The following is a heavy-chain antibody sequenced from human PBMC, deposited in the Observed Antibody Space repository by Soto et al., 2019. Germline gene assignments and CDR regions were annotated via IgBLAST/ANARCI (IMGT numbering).Heavy chain of an antibody. J-gene: IGHJ4*02. V-gene: IGHV3-30*18. CDR3: AKVGHGQLWLLDY. Sequence: QVQLVESGGGVVQPGRSLRLSCAASGFTFRTYGMHWVRQAPGKGLEWVAVILYDGSNKYYADSVKGRFTISRDNSKNTLYLQMNSLRAEDTAVYYCAKVGHGQLWLLDYWGQGTLVTVSS. CDR1: GFTFRTYG. D-gene: IGHD5-18*01. CDR2: ILYDGSNK.